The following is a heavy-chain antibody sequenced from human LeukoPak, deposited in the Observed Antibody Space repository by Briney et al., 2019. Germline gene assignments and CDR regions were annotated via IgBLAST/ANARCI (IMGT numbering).Heavy chain of an antibody. CDR1: GFTFSSYS. V-gene: IGHV3-21*01. D-gene: IGHD5-12*01. CDR2: ISSSSSYI. CDR3: ARSGYSGYDIHITPYYFDY. J-gene: IGHJ4*02. Sequence: GGSLRLSCAASGFTFSSYSMNWVRQAPGKGLEWVSSISSSSSYIYYADSVKGRFTISRDNAKNSLYLQMNSLRAEDTAVYYCARSGYSGYDIHITPYYFDYWGQGTLVTVSS.